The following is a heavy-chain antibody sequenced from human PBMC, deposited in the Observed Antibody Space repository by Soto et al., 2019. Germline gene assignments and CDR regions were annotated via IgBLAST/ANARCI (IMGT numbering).Heavy chain of an antibody. CDR2: IIPIFGTA. Sequence: QVQLVQSGAEVKKPGSSVKVSCKASGGTFSSYAISWVRQAPGQGLEWMGGIIPIFGTANYAQKFQGRVTIXXXXXXXXXXXXXXXXXXXXXXXXXCAXLWFGELLPPWDDDYGMDVW. J-gene: IGHJ6*01. CDR3: AXLWFGELLPPWDDDYGMDV. CDR1: GGTFSSYA. D-gene: IGHD3-10*01. V-gene: IGHV1-69*05.